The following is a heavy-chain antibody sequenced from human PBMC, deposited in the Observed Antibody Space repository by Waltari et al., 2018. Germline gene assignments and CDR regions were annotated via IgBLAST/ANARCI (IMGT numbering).Heavy chain of an antibody. CDR1: GFSFSNYD. Sequence: EVQLLESGGSLVQPGGSLRLSRAASGFSFSNYDMSWVRQAPGKGLEYVSAISVSGGNTYYADSVNGRFTVSRDNSKNTLFLQMNSPRAEDTATYYCASQVDFALVPVERHFDSWGQGTLVTVSP. V-gene: IGHV3-23*01. CDR2: ISVSGGNT. J-gene: IGHJ4*02. D-gene: IGHD2-8*02. CDR3: ASQVDFALVPVERHFDS.